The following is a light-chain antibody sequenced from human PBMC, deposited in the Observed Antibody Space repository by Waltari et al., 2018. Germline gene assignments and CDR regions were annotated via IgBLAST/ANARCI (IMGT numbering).Light chain of an antibody. CDR1: SSDIGRYDL. CDR2: EVS. Sequence: QSALTQPASVSGSPGQSITIPCSGTSSDIGRYDLVPWYQQHPGKAPKFMISEVSERPSGVSNRFSGSKSGNTASLTISGLQAEDEADYYCCSYAGSGSWVFGGGTKLTVL. CDR3: CSYAGSGSWV. J-gene: IGLJ3*02. V-gene: IGLV2-23*02.